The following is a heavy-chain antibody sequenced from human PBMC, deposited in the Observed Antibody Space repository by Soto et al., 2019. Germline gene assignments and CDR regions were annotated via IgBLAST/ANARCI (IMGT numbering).Heavy chain of an antibody. Sequence: GASVKVSCKASGYTFTSYDINWVRQATGQGLEWMGWMNPNSGNTGYAQKFQGRVTMTRNTSISTAYMELSSLRSEDTAVYYCARSCIYYGDYSIGVCGFDYWGQGTLVTVSS. J-gene: IGHJ4*02. CDR1: GYTFTSYD. CDR3: ARSCIYYGDYSIGVCGFDY. D-gene: IGHD4-17*01. V-gene: IGHV1-8*01. CDR2: MNPNSGNT.